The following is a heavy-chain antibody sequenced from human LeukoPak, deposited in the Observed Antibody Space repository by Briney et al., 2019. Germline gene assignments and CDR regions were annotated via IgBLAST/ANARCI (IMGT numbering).Heavy chain of an antibody. CDR1: GGSISSSSYY. CDR2: IYYSGST. Sequence: SETLSLTCTVSGGSISSSSYYWGWIRQPPGKGLEWIGSIYYSGSTYYNPSLRSRVTISVDTSKNQFSLKLNSVTTADTAVYYCARADSYSSGWYGGLDYWGQGTLVTVSS. J-gene: IGHJ4*02. V-gene: IGHV4-39*01. D-gene: IGHD6-19*01. CDR3: ARADSYSSGWYGGLDY.